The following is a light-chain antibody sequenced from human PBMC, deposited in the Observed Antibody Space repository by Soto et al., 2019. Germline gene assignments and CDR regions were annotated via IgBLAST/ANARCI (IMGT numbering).Light chain of an antibody. CDR2: KAS. Sequence: DIQMTQFPTTLSASIGDRVTITCRASQTISSSLAWYQQKPGKATTLLTYKASSLETDIPSRFTGSGSGTEFTLTINSLHPDDFATYYCQQYYSYPYTFGQGTRLEIK. V-gene: IGKV1-5*03. CDR3: QQYYSYPYT. J-gene: IGKJ2*01. CDR1: QTISSS.